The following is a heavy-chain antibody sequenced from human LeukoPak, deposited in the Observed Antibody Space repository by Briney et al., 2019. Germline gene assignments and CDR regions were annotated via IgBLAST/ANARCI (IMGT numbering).Heavy chain of an antibody. J-gene: IGHJ4*02. D-gene: IGHD3-3*01. CDR2: ISSSGGST. Sequence: GGSLRLSCAASGFTFSTYAMSWVRQAPGKGLEWVSAISSSGGSTYYADSVKGRFTISRDNSKNRLYLQMNSLRVEDTAIYYCAIVDFWSGYSNWGPLWYWGQGTLITVSS. V-gene: IGHV3-23*01. CDR3: AIVDFWSGYSNWGPLWY. CDR1: GFTFSTYA.